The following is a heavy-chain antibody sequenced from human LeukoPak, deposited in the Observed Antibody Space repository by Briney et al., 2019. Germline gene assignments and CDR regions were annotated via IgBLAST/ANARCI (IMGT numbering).Heavy chain of an antibody. D-gene: IGHD3-22*01. CDR1: GGTFSSYA. CDR2: IIPILGIA. J-gene: IGHJ4*02. V-gene: IGHV1-69*04. Sequence: ASVKVSCKASGGTFSSYAISWVRQAPGQGLEWMGRIIPILGIANYAQKFQGRVTITADKSTSTAYMELSSLRSEDTAVYYCARSEYYYDSSGYPYWGQGTLVTVSS. CDR3: ARSEYYYDSSGYPY.